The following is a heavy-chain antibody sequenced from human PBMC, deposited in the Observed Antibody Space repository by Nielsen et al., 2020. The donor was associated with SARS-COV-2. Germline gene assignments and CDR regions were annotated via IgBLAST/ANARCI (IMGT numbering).Heavy chain of an antibody. CDR2: ISSSNSYI. CDR3: ARLVYSYDSGVYRGDYYYYAMDV. D-gene: IGHD3-22*01. V-gene: IGHV3-21*01. J-gene: IGHJ6*02. Sequence: GESLKISCAASGFTFSNYVMNWVRQSPGKGLEWLSSISSSNSYIYYADSVEGRFTISRDNAKNSLYLQMNSLRADDTAVYYCARLVYSYDSGVYRGDYYYYAMDVWGQGTTVTVSS. CDR1: GFTFSNYV.